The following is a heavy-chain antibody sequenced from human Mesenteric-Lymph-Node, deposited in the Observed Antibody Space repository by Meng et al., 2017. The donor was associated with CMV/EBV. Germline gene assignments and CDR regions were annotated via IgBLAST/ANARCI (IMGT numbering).Heavy chain of an antibody. Sequence: CAGYGGSFSGYYWSCIRQPPGKGLEWIGEINHSGSTNYNPSLKSRVTISVDTSKNQFSLKLSSVTAADTAVYYCARGTRGWRNYFDYWGQGTLVTVSS. D-gene: IGHD2-8*02. CDR2: INHSGST. J-gene: IGHJ4*02. V-gene: IGHV4-34*01. CDR1: GGSFSGYY. CDR3: ARGTRGWRNYFDY.